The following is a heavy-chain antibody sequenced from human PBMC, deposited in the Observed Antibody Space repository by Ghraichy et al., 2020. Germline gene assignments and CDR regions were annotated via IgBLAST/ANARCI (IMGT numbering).Heavy chain of an antibody. J-gene: IGHJ4*02. Sequence: SVKVSCKASGGTFSSYAISWVRQAPGQGLEWMGGIIPIFGTANYAQKFQGRVTITADKSTSTAYMELSSLRSEDTAVYYCAVAVAVLGYFDYWGQGTLVTVSS. CDR2: IIPIFGTA. D-gene: IGHD6-19*01. CDR1: GGTFSSYA. V-gene: IGHV1-69*06. CDR3: AVAVAVLGYFDY.